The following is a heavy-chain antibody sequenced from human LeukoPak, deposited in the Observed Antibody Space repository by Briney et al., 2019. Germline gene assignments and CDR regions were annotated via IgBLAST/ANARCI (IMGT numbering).Heavy chain of an antibody. V-gene: IGHV4-39*01. J-gene: IGHJ3*02. CDR1: GFTFSNYD. D-gene: IGHD5-12*01. CDR3: ARHSRSGYSDYESAFDI. CDR2: IFYSGST. Sequence: PGGSLRLSCAASGFTFSNYDMNWVRQPPGKGLEWIGTIFYSGSTYYNPSLKSRITKSVDTSKNQFSLKLSSVTAADTAVYYCARHSRSGYSDYESAFDIWGQGTMVIVSS.